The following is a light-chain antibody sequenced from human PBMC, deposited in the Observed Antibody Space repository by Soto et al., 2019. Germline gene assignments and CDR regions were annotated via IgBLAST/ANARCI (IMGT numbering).Light chain of an antibody. J-gene: IGKJ5*01. V-gene: IGKV3-11*01. Sequence: EIVLTQYPATLSLSPGERATLSCRASQSVSESLAWYQQKPGQAPRLLIYDVSYRATGIPVRFSGSGSGTDFTLTISSLEPEDFAVYYCQQRSDWLPITFGQGTRLEI. CDR3: QQRSDWLPIT. CDR2: DVS. CDR1: QSVSES.